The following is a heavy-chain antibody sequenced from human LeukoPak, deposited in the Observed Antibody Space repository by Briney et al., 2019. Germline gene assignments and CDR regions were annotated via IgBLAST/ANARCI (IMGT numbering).Heavy chain of an antibody. CDR2: ISSDGRNT. Sequence: GRSLRLSCAASGSTFSSYAMHWVRQVPGKGLEWLAIISSDGRNTYYADYVKGRFTISRDNSKNTLFLQMNSLRGDDTAVYYCAKSDCGSIECKLLACWGQGTLVTVSS. D-gene: IGHD2-21*01. CDR3: AKSDCGSIECKLLAC. CDR1: GSTFSSYA. J-gene: IGHJ4*02. V-gene: IGHV3-30-3*02.